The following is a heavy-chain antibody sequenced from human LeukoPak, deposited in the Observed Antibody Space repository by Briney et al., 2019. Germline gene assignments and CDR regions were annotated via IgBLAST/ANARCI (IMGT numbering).Heavy chain of an antibody. CDR3: ASSMIYCSGGSCYYGFYDY. D-gene: IGHD2-15*01. CDR1: GGSISSSSYY. Sequence: SETLSLTCTVSGGSISSSSYYWGWLRQPPGKGLEWVGSIYYSGSTYYNPSLKSRVTISVDTSKNQFSLKLSSVTAADTAVYYCASSMIYCSGGSCYYGFYDYWGQGTLVTVSS. J-gene: IGHJ4*02. V-gene: IGHV4-39*01. CDR2: IYYSGST.